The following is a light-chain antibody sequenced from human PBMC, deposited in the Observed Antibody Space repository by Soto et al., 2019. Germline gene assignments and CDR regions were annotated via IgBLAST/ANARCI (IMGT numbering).Light chain of an antibody. CDR1: QSISTY. CDR3: QQYNNYPPIT. V-gene: IGKV3D-15*01. J-gene: IGKJ5*01. Sequence: EIVLTQSPATLSVSPGERATLSCRVSQSISTYLAWYQQKPGQAPRLLIYGASTRATGIPARISGSGSGTEFTLTISSLQSEDFAVYFCQQYNNYPPITFGQGTRLEI. CDR2: GAS.